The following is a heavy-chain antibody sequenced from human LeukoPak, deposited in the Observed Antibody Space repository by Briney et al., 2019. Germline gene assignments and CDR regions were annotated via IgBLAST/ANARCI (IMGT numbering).Heavy chain of an antibody. Sequence: ASVKVSCKASGYTFTYYYIFWVRQAPGQGLEWMGWINPNSGGTNYAQKFQGRVTMTRDTSISTAYMELSRLGSDDTAVYYCARVGYGSSTSSYYFDYGGQGTLVTVSS. CDR1: GYTFTYYY. J-gene: IGHJ4*02. D-gene: IGHD2-2*01. CDR3: ARVGYGSSTSSYYFDY. V-gene: IGHV1-2*02. CDR2: INPNSGGT.